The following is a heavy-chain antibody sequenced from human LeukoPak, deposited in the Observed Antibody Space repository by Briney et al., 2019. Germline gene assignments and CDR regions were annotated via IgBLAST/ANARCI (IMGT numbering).Heavy chain of an antibody. CDR3: ARGSSWYGYNWFDP. Sequence: TSETLSLTCTVSGGSVTNYYWNWLRQTPGKGLEWIGCFYYSGSTSYNPSLKSRVTISIDTSKNQFSLKLSSVTAADTAVYYCARGSSWYGYNWFDPWGQGTLVTVSS. V-gene: IGHV4-59*02. J-gene: IGHJ5*02. CDR2: FYYSGST. CDR1: GGSVTNYY. D-gene: IGHD6-13*01.